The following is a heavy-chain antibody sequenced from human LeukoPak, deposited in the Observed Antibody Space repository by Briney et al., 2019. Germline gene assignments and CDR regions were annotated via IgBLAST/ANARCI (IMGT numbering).Heavy chain of an antibody. CDR2: IFYSGTT. D-gene: IGHD6-13*01. CDR3: ARATSSSWYGDWFDP. V-gene: IGHV4-61*08. J-gene: IGHJ5*02. Sequence: PSQTLSLTCTVSGGSISSGGYYWNWIRQPPGKGLEWIGYIFYSGTTNYNPSLKSRVTISIDTSKNQFSLNLTSVTAADTAVYYCARATSSSWYGDWFDPWGQGTLVTVSS. CDR1: GGSISSGGYY.